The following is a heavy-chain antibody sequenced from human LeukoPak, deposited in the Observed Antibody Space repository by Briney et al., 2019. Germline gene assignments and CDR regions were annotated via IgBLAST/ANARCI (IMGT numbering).Heavy chain of an antibody. J-gene: IGHJ6*03. CDR1: GFTFSSYW. Sequence: PGGSLRLSCAASGFTFSSYWMHWVRQAPGKGLEWVSAISGSGGSTYYADSVKGRFTVSRDNSKNTLYLQMNSLRAEDTAVYYCAKGGVRGPYYMDVWGKGTTVTISS. V-gene: IGHV3-23*01. CDR3: AKGGVRGPYYMDV. CDR2: ISGSGGST. D-gene: IGHD3-10*01.